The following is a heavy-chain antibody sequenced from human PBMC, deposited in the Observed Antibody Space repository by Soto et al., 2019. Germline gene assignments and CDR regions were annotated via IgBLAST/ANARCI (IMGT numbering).Heavy chain of an antibody. J-gene: IGHJ5*02. CDR3: GXXWXXXXGXFDP. CDR1: GGTFSSYA. Sequence: SVKVSCKASGGTFSSYAISWVRQAPGQGLEWMGGIIPIFGTANYAQKFQGRVTITADESTSTAYMELSSLRSEDTAVYYCGXXWXXXXGXFDPWGQGTLVTVSS. V-gene: IGHV1-69*13. D-gene: IGHD1-1*01. CDR2: IIPIFGTA.